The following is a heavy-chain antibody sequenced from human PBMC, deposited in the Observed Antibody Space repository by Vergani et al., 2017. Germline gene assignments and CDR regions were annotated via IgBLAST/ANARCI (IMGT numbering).Heavy chain of an antibody. CDR2: IKSKTDGGTT. CDR1: GFTFSNAW. V-gene: IGHV3-15*01. D-gene: IGHD4-17*01. CDR3: TTDHDAEITYYGNDY. Sequence: EVQLVESGGGLVKPGGSLRLSCAASGFTFSNAWMSWVRQAPGKGLEWVGRIKSKTDGGTTDYAAPVKGRFTSSRDDSKNTLYLQMNSLKTEDTAVYYCTTDHDAEITYYGNDYWGQGTLVTVSS. J-gene: IGHJ4*02.